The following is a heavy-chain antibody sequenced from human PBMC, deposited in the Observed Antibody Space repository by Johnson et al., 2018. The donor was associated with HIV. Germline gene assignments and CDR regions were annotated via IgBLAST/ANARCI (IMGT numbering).Heavy chain of an antibody. CDR1: GFTFSDYY. J-gene: IGHJ3*02. D-gene: IGHD2-15*01. V-gene: IGHV3-11*04. CDR3: ATEGGTGAFDI. CDR2: ITSSGRTT. Sequence: QVQLVESGGGVVQPGRSLRLSCVASGFTFSDYYMSWIRQAPGKGLEWVSYITSSGRTTYYADSVKGRFTISRDNAKNSLYLQMNSLRAEDTAVYYCATEGGTGAFDIWGQGTMVTVSS.